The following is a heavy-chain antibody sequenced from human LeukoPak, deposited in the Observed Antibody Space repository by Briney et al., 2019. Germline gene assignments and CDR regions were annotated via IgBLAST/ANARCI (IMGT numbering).Heavy chain of an antibody. V-gene: IGHV4-34*01. D-gene: IGHD2-2*01. Sequence: SETLSLTCAVYGGSFSGYYWSWIRQPPGKGLEWIGEINHSGSTNYNPSLKSRVTISVDTSKNQFSLKLSSVTAADTAVYYCARGPFCSSTSCYSNWSDPWGQGTLVTVSS. CDR2: INHSGST. J-gene: IGHJ5*02. CDR1: GGSFSGYY. CDR3: ARGPFCSSTSCYSNWSDP.